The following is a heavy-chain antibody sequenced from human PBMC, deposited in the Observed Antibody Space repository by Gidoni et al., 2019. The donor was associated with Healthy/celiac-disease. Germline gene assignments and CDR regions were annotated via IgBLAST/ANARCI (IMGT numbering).Heavy chain of an antibody. V-gene: IGHV1-69*01. CDR3: ARTPLPPRYCSSISCYFPEWAEYFQH. D-gene: IGHD2-2*01. CDR2: IIPIFGTA. Sequence: QVQLVQSGAEVKKPGSSVKVSCKASGGTFSTYAISWVRQAPGQGLEWMGGIIPIFGTANYAQKFQGRVTITADESTSTAYMELSSLRSEDTAVYYCARTPLPPRYCSSISCYFPEWAEYFQHWGQGTLVTVSS. CDR1: GGTFSTYA. J-gene: IGHJ1*01.